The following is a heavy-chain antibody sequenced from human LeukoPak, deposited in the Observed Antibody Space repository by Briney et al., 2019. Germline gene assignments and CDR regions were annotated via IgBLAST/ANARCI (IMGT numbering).Heavy chain of an antibody. CDR1: AGIFNSYA. Sequence: ASVKVSCKASAGIFNSYAISWVRQAPGQGLEWMGGIIPIFGTANYAQKFQGRVTITADESTSTAYMELSSLRSEDTAVYYCATPRRIQLWTAPFDSWGQGNLVTVSS. CDR3: ATPRRIQLWTAPFDS. V-gene: IGHV1-69*13. CDR2: IIPIFGTA. D-gene: IGHD5-18*01. J-gene: IGHJ4*02.